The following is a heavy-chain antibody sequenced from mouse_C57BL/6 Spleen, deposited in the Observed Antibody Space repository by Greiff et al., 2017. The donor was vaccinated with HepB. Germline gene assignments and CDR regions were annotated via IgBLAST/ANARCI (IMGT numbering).Heavy chain of an antibody. Sequence: DVMLVESGGGLVQPGGSLSISCAASGFTFTDYYMSWVRQPPGKALEWLGFIRNKANGYTTEYSASVKGRFTISRDNSQSILYLQMNALRAEDSATYYCARYRVYFDYWGQGTTLTVSS. V-gene: IGHV7-3*01. CDR1: GFTFTDYY. J-gene: IGHJ2*01. CDR2: IRNKANGYTT. CDR3: ARYRVYFDY.